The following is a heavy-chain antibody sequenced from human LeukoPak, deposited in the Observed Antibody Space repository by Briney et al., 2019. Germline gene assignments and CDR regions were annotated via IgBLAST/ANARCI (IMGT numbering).Heavy chain of an antibody. J-gene: IGHJ5*02. Sequence: SETLSLTCTVSGGSISSYSYHWGWIRQPPGKGLEWIGSIYYSGSMYYNPSLKSRVTISVDTSKNQFSLKLSSVTAADTAVYYCARHVRNIVLEPDPNWFDPWGQGTLVTVSS. D-gene: IGHD2-2*01. CDR3: ARHVRNIVLEPDPNWFDP. V-gene: IGHV4-39*01. CDR2: IYYSGSM. CDR1: GGSISSYSYH.